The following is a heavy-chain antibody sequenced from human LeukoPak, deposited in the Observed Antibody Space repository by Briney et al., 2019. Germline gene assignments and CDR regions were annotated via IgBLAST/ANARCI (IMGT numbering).Heavy chain of an antibody. CDR3: ARETGIAAAGDFDY. D-gene: IGHD6-13*01. J-gene: IGHJ4*02. CDR1: GYTFTGYY. CDR2: INPNSGGT. V-gene: IGHV1-2*02. Sequence: GASVKVSCRASGYTFTGYYMHWVRQAPEQGLEWMGWINPNSGGTNYAQKFQGRVTMTRDTSISTAYMELSRLRSDDTAVYYCARETGIAAAGDFDYWGQGTLVTVSS.